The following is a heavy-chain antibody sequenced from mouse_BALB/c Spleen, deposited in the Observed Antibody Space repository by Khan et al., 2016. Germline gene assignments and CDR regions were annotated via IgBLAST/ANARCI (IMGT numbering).Heavy chain of an antibody. CDR2: ISSGSNTI. CDR1: GFTFSSFG. V-gene: IGHV5-17*02. CDR3: TRNTYAHPSWFAN. Sequence: EVELVESGGGLVQPGGSRKLSCAASGFTFSSFGMHWVRQAPEKGLEWVAYISSGSNTIYYAETVKGRFTLSRDNPKNTLFLQMTSLRSEDTALYYYTRNTYAHPSWFANWGQGTLVTVSA. J-gene: IGHJ3*01. D-gene: IGHD1-1*02.